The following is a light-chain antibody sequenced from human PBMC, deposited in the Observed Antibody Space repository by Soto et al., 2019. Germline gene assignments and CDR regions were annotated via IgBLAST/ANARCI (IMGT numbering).Light chain of an antibody. CDR1: QSVSSK. CDR2: TVS. CDR3: QQYNNWPPIT. J-gene: IGKJ5*01. Sequence: EIGMTQSPATLSVSPGERATLSCRASQSVSSKLAWYQQKPGQAPRLLIHTVSTRATGIPARFSGSGSGTEFTLTISSLQSEDFAVYYCQQYNNWPPITFGQGTRLEIK. V-gene: IGKV3D-15*01.